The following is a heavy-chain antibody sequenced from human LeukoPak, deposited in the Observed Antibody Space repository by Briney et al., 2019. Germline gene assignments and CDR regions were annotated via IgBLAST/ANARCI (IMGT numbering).Heavy chain of an antibody. CDR2: ISSSGSTI. V-gene: IGHV3-48*03. J-gene: IGHJ6*03. D-gene: IGHD6-13*01. CDR1: GFTFSSYE. CDR3: AKLGSSSSWYSYYYMDV. Sequence: GGSLRLSCAASGFTFSSYEMNWVRQAPGKGLAWVSYISSSGSTIYYADSVKGRFTISRDNSKNTLYLQMNSLRAEDTAVYYCAKLGSSSSWYSYYYMDVWGKGTTVTISS.